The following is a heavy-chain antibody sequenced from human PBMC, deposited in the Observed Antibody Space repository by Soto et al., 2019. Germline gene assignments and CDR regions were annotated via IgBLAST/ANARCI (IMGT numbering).Heavy chain of an antibody. D-gene: IGHD3-22*01. V-gene: IGHV3-7*03. J-gene: IGHJ5*02. Sequence: GGSLRLSCAACGFTFSSYWMSWVRQAPWKGLEWVANIKQDGSEKYYVDSVKGRFTISRDNAKNSLYLQMNSLRAEDTAVYYCARIPLNYYDSRGYLNWFDPWGQRTRVAVCS. CDR3: ARIPLNYYDSRGYLNWFDP. CDR2: IKQDGSEK. CDR1: GFTFSSYW.